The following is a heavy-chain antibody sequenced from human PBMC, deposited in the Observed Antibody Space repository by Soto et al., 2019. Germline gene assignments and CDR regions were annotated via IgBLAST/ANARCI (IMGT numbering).Heavy chain of an antibody. CDR1: GFSLSTSGVG. CDR3: AHSRSGLGGANFDY. Sequence: QITLKESGPTLIKPTQTLMLTCTFSGFSLSTSGVGVGWIRQPPGKALEWLALIYWDDDKRYSPSLKSRLTITKDTSKNQVVLTMTNMDPVDTATYYCAHSRSGLGGANFDYWGQGTLVTVSS. V-gene: IGHV2-5*02. CDR2: IYWDDDK. J-gene: IGHJ4*02. D-gene: IGHD3-16*01.